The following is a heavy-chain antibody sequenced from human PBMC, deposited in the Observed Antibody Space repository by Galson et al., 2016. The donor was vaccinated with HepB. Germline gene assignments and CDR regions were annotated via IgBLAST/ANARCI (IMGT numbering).Heavy chain of an antibody. J-gene: IGHJ1*01. D-gene: IGHD2-2*01. CDR2: ISLYTGNT. V-gene: IGHV1-18*01. Sequence: SVKVSCKASPHIFTNYGFRWVRQAPGQGFEWMGWISLYTGNTQYSQKLQDRFTMTTDTSTSTAYMELRSLRSDDTAVYFCASSASERPHLDHWGQGTLVTVSS. CDR1: PHIFTNYG. CDR3: ASSASERPHLDH.